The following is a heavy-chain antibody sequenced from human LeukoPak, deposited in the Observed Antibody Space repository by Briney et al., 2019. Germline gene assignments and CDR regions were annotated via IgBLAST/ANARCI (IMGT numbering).Heavy chain of an antibody. D-gene: IGHD5-18*01. CDR1: GGSISSSSYY. Sequence: PSETLSLTCTVSGGSISSSSYYWGWIRQPPGKGLEWIGSIYYSGSTYYNPPLKSRVTISVDTSKNQFSLKLSSVTAADTAVYYCARRIQLWLNSKPYDAFDIWGQGTMVTVSS. CDR2: IYYSGST. J-gene: IGHJ3*02. V-gene: IGHV4-39*07. CDR3: ARRIQLWLNSKPYDAFDI.